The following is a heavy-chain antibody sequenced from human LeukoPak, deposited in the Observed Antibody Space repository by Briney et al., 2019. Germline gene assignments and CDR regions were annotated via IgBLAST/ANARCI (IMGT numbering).Heavy chain of an antibody. J-gene: IGHJ4*02. CDR1: GYTFTSYD. Sequence: GASVKVSCKGSGYTFTSYDINWVRQATGQGLGWMGWMNPNSGNTGYAQKFQGRVTMTRNTSISTAYMELSSLRSEDTAVYYCARGRVGGLRYFDWLPNREYYFDYWGQGTLVTVSS. CDR3: ARGRVGGLRYFDWLPNREYYFDY. CDR2: MNPNSGNT. D-gene: IGHD3-9*01. V-gene: IGHV1-8*01.